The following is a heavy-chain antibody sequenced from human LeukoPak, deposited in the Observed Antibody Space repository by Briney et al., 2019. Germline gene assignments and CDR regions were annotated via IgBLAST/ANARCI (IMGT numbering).Heavy chain of an antibody. Sequence: GGSLRLSCAASGFTFSSYSMNWVRQAPGKGLEWVSYISSSSSTIYYADSVKGRFTISRDNAKNSLYLQMDSLRAEDTAVYYCARDKTYCGGDCYSGFDYWGQGTLVTVSS. CDR3: ARDKTYCGGDCYSGFDY. D-gene: IGHD2-21*02. V-gene: IGHV3-48*01. CDR2: ISSSSSTI. CDR1: GFTFSSYS. J-gene: IGHJ4*02.